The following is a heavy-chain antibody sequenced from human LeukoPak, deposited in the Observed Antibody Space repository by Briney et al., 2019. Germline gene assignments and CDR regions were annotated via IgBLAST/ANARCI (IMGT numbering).Heavy chain of an antibody. CDR3: ARGTAGYSTIDDLFDY. D-gene: IGHD6-13*01. J-gene: IGHJ4*02. Sequence: SVKVSCQASGGTFSSYPIRGVRQPPGQGLAWMGGITPIFGTANYAQKFQGRVTITADESTSTAYMELRSVRYEDTAVSYCARGTAGYSTIDDLFDYWGQGTLVTVSS. V-gene: IGHV1-69*13. CDR2: ITPIFGTA. CDR1: GGTFSSYP.